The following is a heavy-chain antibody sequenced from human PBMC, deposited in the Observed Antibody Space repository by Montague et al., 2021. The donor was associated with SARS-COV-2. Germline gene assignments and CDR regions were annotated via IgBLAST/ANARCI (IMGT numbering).Heavy chain of an antibody. J-gene: IGHJ4*02. CDR1: GGSISSYY. CDR3: AREPSYGDCFEN. CDR2: IYYSGST. D-gene: IGHD4-17*01. V-gene: IGHV4-59*01. Sequence: SETLSLTCTVSGGSISSYYWSWIRQPPGKGLEWIGYIYYSGSTNYNPSLKSRVTISVDTSKNQFSLKLSSVTAADTAVYYCAREPSYGDCFENWGQGTLVTVSS.